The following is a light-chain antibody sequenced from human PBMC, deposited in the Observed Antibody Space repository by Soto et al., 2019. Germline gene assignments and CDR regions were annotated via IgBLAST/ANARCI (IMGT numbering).Light chain of an antibody. V-gene: IGKV1-5*01. CDR2: DAS. CDR1: QSISKW. J-gene: IGKJ1*01. CDR3: QHYNSYSEA. Sequence: DIQMTQSPSTLSASVGDRVVITCRASQSISKWLALYQQKPGRAPNFLIYDASTLESGVPSRFSGSGSGTEFTLTITNLHPDDFATYYCQHYNSYSEAFGQGTKVDIK.